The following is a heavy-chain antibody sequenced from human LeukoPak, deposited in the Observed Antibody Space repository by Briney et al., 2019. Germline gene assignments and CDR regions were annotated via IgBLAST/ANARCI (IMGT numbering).Heavy chain of an antibody. CDR2: IGHSGRT. Sequence: SETLSLTCAVYGGSFSGYYWSWIRQPPGKGLEWIGEIGHSGRTNSNPSLKSRVTISVDMSKNQFSLRLSSVTAADTAVYYCAADTPNYYYYGMDVWGQGTTVTVSS. D-gene: IGHD5-18*01. V-gene: IGHV4-34*01. J-gene: IGHJ6*02. CDR1: GGSFSGYY. CDR3: AADTPNYYYYGMDV.